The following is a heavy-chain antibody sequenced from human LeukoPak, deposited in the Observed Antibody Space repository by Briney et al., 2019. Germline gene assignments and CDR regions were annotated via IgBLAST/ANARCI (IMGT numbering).Heavy chain of an antibody. CDR1: GLTFSSYM. J-gene: IGHJ4*02. CDR3: ARERVDTAMVDRYYFDY. Sequence: GGSLRLSCAASGLTFSSYMMSWVRQAPGKGLEWVANIKQDGSEKYYVDSVKGRFTISRDNAKNSLYLQMNSLRAEDTAVYYCARERVDTAMVDRYYFDYWGQGTLVTVSS. D-gene: IGHD5-18*01. V-gene: IGHV3-7*01. CDR2: IKQDGSEK.